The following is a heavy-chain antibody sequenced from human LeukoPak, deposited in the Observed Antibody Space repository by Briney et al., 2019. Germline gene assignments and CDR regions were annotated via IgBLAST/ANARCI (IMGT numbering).Heavy chain of an antibody. CDR1: GVSFSGYY. CDR3: ARYTVTTSYFDY. J-gene: IGHJ4*02. CDR2: INHSGST. D-gene: IGHD4-17*01. V-gene: IGHV4-34*01. Sequence: SETLSLTCAVYGVSFSGYYWSWIRQPPGKGLEWIGEINHSGSTNYNPSLKSRVTISVDTSKNQFSLKLSSVTAADSAVYYCARYTVTTSYFDYWGQGTLVTVSS.